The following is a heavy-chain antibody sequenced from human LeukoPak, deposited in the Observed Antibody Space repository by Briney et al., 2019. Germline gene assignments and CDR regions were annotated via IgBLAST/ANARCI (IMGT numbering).Heavy chain of an antibody. D-gene: IGHD4-17*01. CDR2: ISSGSSYI. CDR1: GFTFSSYS. Sequence: GGSLRLSCAASGFTFSSYSMNWVRQAPGKGLEWVSPISSGSSYIYYADSVKGRFTISRDNAKNSLYLQMNSLRAEDTAVYYCARGSLYGPKGFDPWGQGTLVTVSS. V-gene: IGHV3-21*01. J-gene: IGHJ5*02. CDR3: ARGSLYGPKGFDP.